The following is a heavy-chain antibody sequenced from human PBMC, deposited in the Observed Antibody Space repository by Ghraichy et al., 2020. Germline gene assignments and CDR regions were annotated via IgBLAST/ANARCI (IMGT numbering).Heavy chain of an antibody. CDR2: ISASGVRT. J-gene: IGHJ4*02. CDR1: GFTFSSYA. D-gene: IGHD5-12*01. Sequence: GGSLRLSCAASGFTFSSYAMSWVRQAPGKGLEWVSAISASGVRTYYADSVKGRFTISRDISENTLYLQMNSLRAEDTAVYYCAKDGSERYSGYATDWGFDYWGQGTLVTVSS. CDR3: AKDGSERYSGYATDWGFDY. V-gene: IGHV3-23*01.